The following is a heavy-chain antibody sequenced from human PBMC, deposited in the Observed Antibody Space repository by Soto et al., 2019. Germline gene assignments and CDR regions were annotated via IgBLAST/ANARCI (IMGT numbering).Heavy chain of an antibody. V-gene: IGHV3-48*01. D-gene: IGHD4-17*01. CDR2: ISSSSSTI. Sequence: GGSLRLSCAASGFTFSSYSMNWVRQAPGKGLEWVSYISSSSSTIYYADSVKGRFTISRDNAKNSLYLQMNSLRAEDTAVYYCARMIPHDYGDYDPHYYYYYYMDVWGKGTTVTVSS. J-gene: IGHJ6*03. CDR1: GFTFSSYS. CDR3: ARMIPHDYGDYDPHYYYYYYMDV.